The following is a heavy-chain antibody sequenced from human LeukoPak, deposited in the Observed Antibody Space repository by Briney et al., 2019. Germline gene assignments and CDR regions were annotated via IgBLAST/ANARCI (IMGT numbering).Heavy chain of an antibody. Sequence: PSETLSLTCTVSGGSISSGSYYWSWIRQPAGKGLEWIGRIYTSGSTNYNPSLKSRVTISVDTSKNQFSLKLSSVTAADTAVYYCARSPLAAAGNFDYWGQGTLVTVSS. CDR2: IYTSGST. CDR1: GGSISSGSYY. CDR3: ARSPLAAAGNFDY. J-gene: IGHJ4*02. V-gene: IGHV4-61*02. D-gene: IGHD6-13*01.